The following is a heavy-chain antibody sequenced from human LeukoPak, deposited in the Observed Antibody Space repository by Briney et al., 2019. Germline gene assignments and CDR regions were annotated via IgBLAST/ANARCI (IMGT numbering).Heavy chain of an antibody. V-gene: IGHV4-59*01. J-gene: IGHJ4*02. CDR1: GGSIGSYY. D-gene: IGHD6-13*01. Sequence: SETLSLTCTVSGGSIGSYYWSWIRQPPGKGLEWIGYIYYSGTTNYNPSLKSRVTISVDTSKNQFSLKLSSVTAADTAVYYCARGVYIAAAQYAYWGQGTLVTVSS. CDR3: ARGVYIAAAQYAY. CDR2: IYYSGTT.